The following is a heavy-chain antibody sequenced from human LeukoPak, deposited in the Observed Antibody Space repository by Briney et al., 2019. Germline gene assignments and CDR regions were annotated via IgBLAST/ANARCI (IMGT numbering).Heavy chain of an antibody. J-gene: IGHJ4*02. Sequence: PGGSLRLSCAASGFTFSSYAMSWVRQAPGKGLEWVSAISGSGGSTYYADSVKGRFTISRDNSKNTLYLQMNSLRAEDTAVYYCAKGITIFGVVIIREYYFDYWGQGTLVTVSS. CDR3: AKGITIFGVVIIREYYFDY. CDR2: ISGSGGST. V-gene: IGHV3-23*01. D-gene: IGHD3-3*01. CDR1: GFTFSSYA.